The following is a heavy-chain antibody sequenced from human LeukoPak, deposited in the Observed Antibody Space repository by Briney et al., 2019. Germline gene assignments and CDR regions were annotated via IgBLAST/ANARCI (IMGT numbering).Heavy chain of an antibody. CDR2: VSHSGST. J-gene: IGHJ3*02. V-gene: IGHV4-4*02. D-gene: IGHD3-22*01. Sequence: SETLSLTCAVSGGSISSSNWWSWVRQPPGKGLEWIGEVSHSGSTYYNPSLKSRVTISVDKSKNQFSLKLSSVTAADTAVYYCARVLDSSGYYFSSANDAFDIWGQGTMVTVSS. CDR1: GGSISSSNW. CDR3: ARVLDSSGYYFSSANDAFDI.